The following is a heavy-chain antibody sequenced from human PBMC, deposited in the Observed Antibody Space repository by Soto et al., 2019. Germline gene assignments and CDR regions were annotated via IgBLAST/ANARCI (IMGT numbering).Heavy chain of an antibody. Sequence: QVQLVQSGAEVKKPGSSVKVSCKASGGTFSSYAISWVRQAPGQGLEWMGGIIPIFGTANYAQKFQGRVTITADKSTSTAYMELSSLRSEDTAVYYCARSRNVGLVAATGSYYYYGMDVWGQGTTVTVSS. CDR2: IIPIFGTA. D-gene: IGHD2-15*01. J-gene: IGHJ6*02. CDR1: GGTFSSYA. CDR3: ARSRNVGLVAATGSYYYYGMDV. V-gene: IGHV1-69*06.